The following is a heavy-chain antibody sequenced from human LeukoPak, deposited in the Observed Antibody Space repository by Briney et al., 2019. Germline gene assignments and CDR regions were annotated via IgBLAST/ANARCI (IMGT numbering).Heavy chain of an antibody. D-gene: IGHD1-26*01. V-gene: IGHV4-39*07. CDR1: GFTFSSYS. CDR2: IYYSGST. Sequence: GSLRLSCAASGFTFSSYSMNWVRQAPGKGLEWIGSIYYSGSTYYNPSLKSRVTISVDTSKNQFSLKLSSVTAADTAVYYCARVVVVGTTAYFDYWGQGALVTVSS. CDR3: ARVVVVGTTAYFDY. J-gene: IGHJ4*02.